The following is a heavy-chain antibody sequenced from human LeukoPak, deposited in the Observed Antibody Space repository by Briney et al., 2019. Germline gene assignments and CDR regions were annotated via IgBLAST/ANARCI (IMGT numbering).Heavy chain of an antibody. CDR2: IYHSGST. J-gene: IGHJ3*02. CDR3: ARERLAAATIWSGTDGGGDAFDI. Sequence: PSETLSLTCAVSGGSISSSNWWSWVRQPPGKGLEWIGEIYHSGSTNYNPSLKSRVTISVDKSKNQFSLKLSSVTAADTAVYYCARERLAAATIWSGTDGGGDAFDIWGQGTMVTVSS. V-gene: IGHV4-4*02. CDR1: GGSISSSNW. D-gene: IGHD6-13*01.